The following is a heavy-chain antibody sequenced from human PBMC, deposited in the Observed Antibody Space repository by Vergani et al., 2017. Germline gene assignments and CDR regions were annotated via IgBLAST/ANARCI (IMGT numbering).Heavy chain of an antibody. D-gene: IGHD1-1*01. J-gene: IGHJ4*02. CDR3: ASHAVDGTQEFDY. V-gene: IGHV3-9*01. CDR1: GFTFDDYA. Sequence: EVQLVESRGGLVQPGRSLRLSCAASGFTFDDYAMHWVRQAPGKGLEWVSGISWNSGGIGYADSVKGRFTISRDNAKNSLYLQMNSLRAEDTALYYCASHAVDGTQEFDYWGQGTLVTVSS. CDR2: ISWNSGGI.